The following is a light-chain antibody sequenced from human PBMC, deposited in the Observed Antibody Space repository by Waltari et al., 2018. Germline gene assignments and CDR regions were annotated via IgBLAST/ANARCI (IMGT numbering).Light chain of an antibody. Sequence: DIQMTQSPSSLSASVGDRVTITCRASQSISSYLNWYQQKPGKAPKLLIYAASSLQSGVPSSFSGSGSGTDFTLTISSLQPEDIATYYCQHYDGVPPWTFGQGTRVDFK. CDR1: QSISSY. CDR2: AAS. V-gene: IGKV1-39*01. CDR3: QHYDGVPPWT. J-gene: IGKJ1*01.